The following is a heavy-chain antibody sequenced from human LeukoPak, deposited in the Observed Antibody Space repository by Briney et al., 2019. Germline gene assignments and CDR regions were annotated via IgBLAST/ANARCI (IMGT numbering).Heavy chain of an antibody. J-gene: IGHJ6*03. CDR2: ISSSSSYI. D-gene: IGHD3-22*01. CDR3: ARVLGDSSGYNRDYYYYYYMDV. Sequence: GGSLRPSCAASGFTFSSYSMTWVRQAPGKGLEWVSSISSSSSYIYYADSVKGRFTISRDNSKNTLYLQMNSLRAEDTAVYYCARVLGDSSGYNRDYYYYYYMDVWGKGTTVTISS. V-gene: IGHV3-21*04. CDR1: GFTFSSYS.